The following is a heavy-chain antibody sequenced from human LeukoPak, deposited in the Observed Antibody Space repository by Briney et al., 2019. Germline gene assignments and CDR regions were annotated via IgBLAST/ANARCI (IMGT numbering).Heavy chain of an antibody. CDR3: ARGPRQYYYGSGSYYNLYFQH. J-gene: IGHJ1*01. CDR1: GGSFSGYY. V-gene: IGHV4-34*01. Sequence: SETLSPTCAVYGGSFSGYYCSWIRQPPGKGLEWIGEINHSGSTNYNPSLKSRVTISVDTSKNQFSLKLSSVTAADTAVYYCARGPRQYYYGSGSYYNLYFQHWGQGTLVTVSS. D-gene: IGHD3-10*01. CDR2: INHSGST.